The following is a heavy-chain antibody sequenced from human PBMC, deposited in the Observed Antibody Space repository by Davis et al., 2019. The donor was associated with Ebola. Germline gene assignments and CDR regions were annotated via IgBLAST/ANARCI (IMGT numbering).Heavy chain of an antibody. D-gene: IGHD6-13*01. Sequence: GGSLRLSCAVSGFTFSSYWMSWVRQAPGKGLEWVANIKQDGSEKYYVDSVKGRFTISRDNSKNSLYLQVTSLRTEDTALYYCAKEESASRPNYYFYSGMDAWGQGTAVTVSS. J-gene: IGHJ6*02. CDR2: IKQDGSEK. CDR1: GFTFSSYW. V-gene: IGHV3-7*03. CDR3: AKEESASRPNYYFYSGMDA.